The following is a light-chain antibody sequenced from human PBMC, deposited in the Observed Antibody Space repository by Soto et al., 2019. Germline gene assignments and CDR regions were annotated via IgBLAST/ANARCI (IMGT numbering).Light chain of an antibody. J-gene: IGLJ1*01. CDR3: CSYAGSYTYV. Sequence: QSVLTQPRSVSGSPGQSVTISYTGTSSDVGGYNYVSWYQQHPGKAPKLMIYDVSKRPSGVPDRFSGSKSDNTASLTISGLQAEDEADYYCCSYAGSYTYVFGTGTKLTVL. V-gene: IGLV2-11*01. CDR2: DVS. CDR1: SSDVGGYNY.